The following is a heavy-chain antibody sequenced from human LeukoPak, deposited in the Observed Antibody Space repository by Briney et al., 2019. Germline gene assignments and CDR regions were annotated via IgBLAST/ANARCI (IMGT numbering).Heavy chain of an antibody. CDR1: GFTFSNAW. D-gene: IGHD6-13*01. V-gene: IGHV3-15*01. J-gene: IGHJ6*03. CDR3: TTEEYSSSWYAYYYYYYMDV. Sequence: GGSLRLSCAASGFTFSNAWMSWVRQAPGKGLECVGRIKSKTDGGTTDYAAPVQGRFTISRDDSKNTLYLQMNSLKTEDTAVYYCTTEEYSSSWYAYYYYYYMDVWGKGTTVTVSS. CDR2: IKSKTDGGTT.